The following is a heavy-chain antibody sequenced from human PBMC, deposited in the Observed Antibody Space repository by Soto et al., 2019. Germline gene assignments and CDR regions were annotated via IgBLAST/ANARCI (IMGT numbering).Heavy chain of an antibody. V-gene: IGHV3-23*01. J-gene: IGHJ4*02. Sequence: QPGGSLRLSCAASGSTFSTSAMSWVRQAPGKGLEWVSSISATRVGTYYADSVKGRFTISRDNSKNTLYLQMNSLRADDTAVYYCARIIAAVGSNYWGQGTLVTVSS. CDR3: ARIIAAVGSNY. CDR1: GSTFSTSA. D-gene: IGHD6-13*01. CDR2: ISATRVGT.